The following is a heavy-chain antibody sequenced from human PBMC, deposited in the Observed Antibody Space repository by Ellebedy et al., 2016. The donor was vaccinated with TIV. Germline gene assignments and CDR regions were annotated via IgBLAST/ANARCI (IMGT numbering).Heavy chain of an antibody. D-gene: IGHD3-16*01. CDR3: ARSYGARTSGP. Sequence: GESLKISCAVSGFTFSSYEMNWVRQAPGKGLEWVSYISGSASVTAYADSVKGRFTISRDKARTSLYLQMNSLRVDDTAMYYCARSYGARTSGPWGQGTLVTVSS. CDR1: GFTFSSYE. J-gene: IGHJ5*02. CDR2: ISGSASVT. V-gene: IGHV3-48*03.